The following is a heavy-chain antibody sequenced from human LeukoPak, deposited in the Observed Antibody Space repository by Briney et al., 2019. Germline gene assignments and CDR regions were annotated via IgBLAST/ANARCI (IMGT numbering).Heavy chain of an antibody. J-gene: IGHJ2*01. V-gene: IGHV4-61*02. Sequence: ASETLSLTCTVSGGSISSGSYYWSWIRQPAGKGLEWIGRIYTSGSTNYNPSLKSRVTISVDTSKNQFSLKLSSVTAADTAVYYCARVYYSSSYDYWYFDLWGRGTLVTVSS. CDR1: GGSISSGSYY. D-gene: IGHD6-13*01. CDR3: ARVYYSSSYDYWYFDL. CDR2: IYTSGST.